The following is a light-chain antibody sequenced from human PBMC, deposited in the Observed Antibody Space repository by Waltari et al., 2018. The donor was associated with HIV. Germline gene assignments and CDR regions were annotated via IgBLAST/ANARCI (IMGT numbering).Light chain of an antibody. CDR1: SSDVGAYNS. V-gene: IGLV2-8*01. CDR2: DVT. Sequence: QSALTQPPSASGSPGQSVTISCTGTSSDVGAYNSGSWFQQHPGKAPKLMIYDVTKRPSGVPYRFSGSKSGNTASLTVSGLQAEDEADYYCASHAGSKDVFGGGTRLTVL. CDR3: ASHAGSKDV. J-gene: IGLJ2*01.